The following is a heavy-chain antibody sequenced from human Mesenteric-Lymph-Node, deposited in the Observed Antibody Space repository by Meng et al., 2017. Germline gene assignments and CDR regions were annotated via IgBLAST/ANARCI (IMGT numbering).Heavy chain of an antibody. J-gene: IGHJ5*02. CDR3: ATVPCIISSCSPTNWFDP. Sequence: QGHRWHSGAGVKKPGASVMISCKASGYTFTAYYMHWMRQAPGQGLEWMGWINPNSGGTDYAQQFQGRVTMTRDTSISTAYLQLSNLRSDDTAVYYCATVPCIISSCSPTNWFDPWGQGTLVTVSS. CDR2: INPNSGGT. V-gene: IGHV1-2*02. D-gene: IGHD3-16*01. CDR1: GYTFTAYY.